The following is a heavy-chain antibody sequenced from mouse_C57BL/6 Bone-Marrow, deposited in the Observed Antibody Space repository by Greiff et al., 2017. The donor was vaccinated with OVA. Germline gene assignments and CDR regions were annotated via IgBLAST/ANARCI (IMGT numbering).Heavy chain of an antibody. J-gene: IGHJ4*01. CDR2: IDPSDSYT. Sequence: QVQLQQPGAELVMPGASVKLSCKASGYTFTSYWMHWVKQRPGQGLEWIGEIDPSDSYTNYNQKFKGKSTLTVDKSSSTAYMQLSSLTSEDSAVYYCARGLRRGYAMDYWGQGTSVTVSS. CDR1: GYTFTSYW. CDR3: ARGLRRGYAMDY. D-gene: IGHD2-4*01. V-gene: IGHV1-69*01.